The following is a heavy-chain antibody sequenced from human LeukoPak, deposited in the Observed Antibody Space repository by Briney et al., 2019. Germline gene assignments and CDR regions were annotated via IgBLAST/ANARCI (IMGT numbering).Heavy chain of an antibody. CDR2: ISGSGGST. Sequence: PGGSLRLSCAASGFTFSSHAMSWVRQAPGKGLEWVSAISGSGGSTDYADSVKGRFTMSRDNSKNTLFLQMNSLRAEDTAVYYCARGYYDSSGYYPNWFDPWGQGTLVTVSS. CDR1: GFTFSSHA. D-gene: IGHD3-22*01. CDR3: ARGYYDSSGYYPNWFDP. V-gene: IGHV3-23*01. J-gene: IGHJ5*02.